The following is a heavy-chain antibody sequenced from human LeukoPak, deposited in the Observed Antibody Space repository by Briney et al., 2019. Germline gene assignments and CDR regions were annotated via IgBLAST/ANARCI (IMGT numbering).Heavy chain of an antibody. Sequence: GGSLRLSCAASGFTFSSHAMNWVRQAPGKGLEWVSSIIDTGGRTYYADSVKGRFTISRDNSKNTLYLQMNSLGAEDTAIYYCAKEAYSYDSSGYSDTAFDHWGQGTLVTVSS. D-gene: IGHD3-22*01. CDR2: IIDTGGRT. V-gene: IGHV3-23*01. CDR1: GFTFSSHA. J-gene: IGHJ4*02. CDR3: AKEAYSYDSSGYSDTAFDH.